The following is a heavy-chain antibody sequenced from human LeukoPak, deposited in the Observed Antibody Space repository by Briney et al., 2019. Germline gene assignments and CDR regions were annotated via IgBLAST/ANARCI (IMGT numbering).Heavy chain of an antibody. Sequence: PSETLSLTRTVSEDSLNGYYWSWIRDSPAKGLGSRVDIYYTGSTNHNTSLKSQVTLSEDTSRHHFFLRRSSVTTAGTAVYYCARGSYSYDIRGWVPFDYWGQGTLGTV. CDR2: IYYTGST. CDR1: EDSLNGYY. J-gene: IGHJ4*02. CDR3: ARGSYSYDIRGWVPFDY. V-gene: IGHV4-59*01. D-gene: IGHD3-22*01.